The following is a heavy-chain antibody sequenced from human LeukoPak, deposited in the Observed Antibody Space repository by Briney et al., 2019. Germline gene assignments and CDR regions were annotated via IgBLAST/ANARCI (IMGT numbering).Heavy chain of an antibody. CDR1: GYTFTSYD. Sequence: ASVKVSCKASGYTFTSYDINWVRQATGQGLEWMGWMNPNSGNTGYAQKFQGRVTMTRNTSISTAYMELSSLRSEDTAVYYCARAYSGYDYYYYYYMDVWGKGTTVTVTS. D-gene: IGHD5-12*01. CDR2: MNPNSGNT. CDR3: ARAYSGYDYYYYYYMDV. V-gene: IGHV1-8*01. J-gene: IGHJ6*03.